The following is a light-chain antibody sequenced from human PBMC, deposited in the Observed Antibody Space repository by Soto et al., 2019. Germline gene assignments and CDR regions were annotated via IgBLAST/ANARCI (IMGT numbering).Light chain of an antibody. J-gene: IGKJ2*01. CDR2: GAS. CDR3: QQGHNWPLT. CDR1: QSINSD. Sequence: EIVMTQSPATLSLSPGERAALSCRASQSINSDLAWYQQKPGQPPRLLIYGASTMATGLPARFTGTESGSEYPLTISGLQSEDFAADYCQQGHNWPLTFGQGTRLEI. V-gene: IGKV3-15*01.